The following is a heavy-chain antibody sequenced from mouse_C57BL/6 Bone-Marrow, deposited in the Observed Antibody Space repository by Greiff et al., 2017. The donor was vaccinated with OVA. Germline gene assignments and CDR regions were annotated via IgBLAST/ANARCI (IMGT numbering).Heavy chain of an antibody. CDR1: GFTFSSYA. J-gene: IGHJ1*03. CDR3: ARVDGYHWYFDV. Sequence: VMLVESGGGLVKPGGSLILSCAASGFTFSSYAMSWVRQTPEKRLEWVATISDGGSYTYYPDNVKGRFTISRDNAKNNLYLQMSHLKSEDTAMYYCARVDGYHWYFDVWGTGTTVTVSS. D-gene: IGHD2-3*01. V-gene: IGHV5-4*03. CDR2: ISDGGSYT.